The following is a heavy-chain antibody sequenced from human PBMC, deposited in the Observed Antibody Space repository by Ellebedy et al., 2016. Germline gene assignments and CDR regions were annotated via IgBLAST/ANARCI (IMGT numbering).Heavy chain of an antibody. CDR1: GFTFSSYA. CDR3: AKVGGHPGEFDP. D-gene: IGHD7-27*01. CDR2: ISGSGGST. V-gene: IGHV3-23*01. Sequence: GESLKISXAASGFTFSSYAMSWVRQAPGKGLEWVSAISGSGGSTYYADSVKGRFTISRDNSKNTLYLQMNSLRAEDTAVYYCAKVGGHPGEFDPWGQGTLVTVSS. J-gene: IGHJ5*02.